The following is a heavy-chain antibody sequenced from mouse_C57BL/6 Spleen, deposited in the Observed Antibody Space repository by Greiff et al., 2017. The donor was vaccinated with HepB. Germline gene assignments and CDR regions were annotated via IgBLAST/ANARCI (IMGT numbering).Heavy chain of an antibody. V-gene: IGHV5-6*01. J-gene: IGHJ4*01. D-gene: IGHD2-3*01. CDR3: ARRMGNYYAMDY. CDR1: GFTFSSYG. CDR2: ISSGGSYT. Sequence: EVQRVESGGDLVKPGGSLKLSCAASGFTFSSYGMSWVRQTPDKRLEWVATISSGGSYTYYPDSVKGRFTISRDNAKNTLYLQMSSLKSEDTAMYYCARRMGNYYAMDYWGQGTSVTVSS.